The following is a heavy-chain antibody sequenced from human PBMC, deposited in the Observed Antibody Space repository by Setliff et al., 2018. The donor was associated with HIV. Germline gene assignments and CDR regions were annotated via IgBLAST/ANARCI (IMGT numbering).Heavy chain of an antibody. D-gene: IGHD3-10*01. CDR3: VRGVERAYRESNFDY. CDR1: DDPISSYY. V-gene: IGHV4-4*07. CDR2: LYVSGDT. Sequence: SETLSLTCYVTDDPISSYYWSWVRQPAGKGLEWSGRLYVSGDTNYNPSLKSRVTMSVDTSKNQFSLNLSSVIAADTAVYYCVRGVERAYRESNFDYWGQGILVTVSS. J-gene: IGHJ4*02.